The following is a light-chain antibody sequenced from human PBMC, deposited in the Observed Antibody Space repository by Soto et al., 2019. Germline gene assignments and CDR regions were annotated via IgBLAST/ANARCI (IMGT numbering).Light chain of an antibody. J-gene: IGKJ5*01. CDR2: GAS. CDR1: QSVDSN. CDR3: QQHNQWPIT. Sequence: EIVMTQSPATLSVSPGDGATLSCRASQSVDSNLTWYQQKPGQTPRLLIYGASTRPTGIPARFSGSGSGTEFTLTINSLQSEDSAVYYCQQHNQWPITFGQGTRLEIK. V-gene: IGKV3D-15*01.